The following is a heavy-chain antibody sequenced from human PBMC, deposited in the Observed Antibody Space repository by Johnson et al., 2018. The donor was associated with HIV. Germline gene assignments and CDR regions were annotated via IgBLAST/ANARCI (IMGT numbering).Heavy chain of an antibody. D-gene: IGHD6-6*01. J-gene: IGHJ3*02. CDR1: GFMFSDYY. CDR3: AKDISPLYSSSDAFDI. V-gene: IGHV3-66*02. Sequence: VQLVESGGGLVKPGGSLRLSCAASGFMFSDYYMSWIRQAPGKGLEWVAVIYSGGSTYYADSVKGRFTISRDNSKNTLYLHMNSLRAEDTALYYCAKDISPLYSSSDAFDIWGQGTMVTVSS. CDR2: IYSGGST.